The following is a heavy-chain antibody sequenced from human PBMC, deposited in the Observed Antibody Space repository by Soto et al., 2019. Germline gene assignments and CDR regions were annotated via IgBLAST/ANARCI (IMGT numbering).Heavy chain of an antibody. Sequence: GESLKISCKRSAFSFTNYWIGWVRQMPGKGLEWMGIIFPGNSHPRYGPSFQGQVTISIDKSVITAYLQCTSLEASDTAMYFCARQRGNYSPLGYFDSWGQGTLVTVSS. CDR3: ARQRGNYSPLGYFDS. V-gene: IGHV5-51*01. CDR1: AFSFTNYW. D-gene: IGHD1-26*01. J-gene: IGHJ4*02. CDR2: IFPGNSHP.